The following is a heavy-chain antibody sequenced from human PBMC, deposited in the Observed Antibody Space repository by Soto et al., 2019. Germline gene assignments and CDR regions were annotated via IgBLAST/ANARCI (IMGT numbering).Heavy chain of an antibody. V-gene: IGHV3-30-3*01. D-gene: IGHD2-21*02. CDR1: GFTFSSYA. CDR2: ISYDGSNK. CDR3: ARGVHIVVVTAIAPWFDP. J-gene: IGHJ5*02. Sequence: GGSLRLSCAASGFTFSSYAMHWVRQAPGKGLEWVAVISYDGSNKYYADSVKGRFTISRDNSKNTLYLQMNSLRAEDTAVYYCARGVHIVVVTAIAPWFDPWGQGTLVTVSS.